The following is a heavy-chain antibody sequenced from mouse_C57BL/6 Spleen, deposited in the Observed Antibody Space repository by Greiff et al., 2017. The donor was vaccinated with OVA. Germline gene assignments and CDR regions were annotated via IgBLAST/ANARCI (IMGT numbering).Heavy chain of an antibody. CDR3: TRPYDYVPYFDY. Sequence: QVQLQQSGAELVRPGASVTLSCKASGYTFTDYEMHWVKQTPVHGLEWIGAIDPETGGTAYNQKFKGKAILTADKASSTAYMELRSLTSEDSAVYYCTRPYDYVPYFDYWGQGTTLTVSS. CDR1: GYTFTDYE. D-gene: IGHD2-4*01. V-gene: IGHV1-15*01. J-gene: IGHJ2*01. CDR2: IDPETGGT.